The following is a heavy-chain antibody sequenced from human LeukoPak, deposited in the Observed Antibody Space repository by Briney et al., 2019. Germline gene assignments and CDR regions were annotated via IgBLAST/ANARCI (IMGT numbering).Heavy chain of an antibody. D-gene: IGHD3-10*01. CDR2: IYSGGST. J-gene: IGHJ4*02. CDR1: GFTVSSNY. Sequence: GGSLRLSCAASGFTVSSNYMSWDRQAPGKGLEWVSVIYSGGSTYYADSVKGRFTISRDNSKNTLYLQMNSLRAEDTAVYYCARDRYYGSGSYDYWGQGTLVTVSS. CDR3: ARDRYYGSGSYDY. V-gene: IGHV3-66*01.